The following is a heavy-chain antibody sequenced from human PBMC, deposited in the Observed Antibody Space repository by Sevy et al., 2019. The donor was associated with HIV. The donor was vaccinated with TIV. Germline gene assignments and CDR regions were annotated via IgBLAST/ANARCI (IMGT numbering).Heavy chain of an antibody. J-gene: IGHJ4*02. CDR2: IYYSGST. V-gene: IGHV4-39*01. D-gene: IGHD1-26*01. Sequence: SETLSLTCTVSGGSISSSSYYWGWIRQPPGKGLEWIGSIYYSGSTYYNPSLKSRVTISVDTSKNQFSLKLSSVTAADTAVYYCARRTSGSYYDYWGQGTLVTVSS. CDR3: ARRTSGSYYDY. CDR1: GGSISSSSYY.